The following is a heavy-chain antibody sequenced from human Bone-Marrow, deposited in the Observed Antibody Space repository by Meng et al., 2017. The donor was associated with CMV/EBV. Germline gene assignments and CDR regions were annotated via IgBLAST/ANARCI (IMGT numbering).Heavy chain of an antibody. Sequence: GESLKISCAASGFTFSSYWMSWVRQAPGKGLEWVANIKQDGSEKYYVDSVKGRFTISRDNAKNSLYVQMNSLRAEDTAVYYCARGNTVPSPADYWGQGTLVTVSS. CDR1: GFTFSSYW. J-gene: IGHJ4*02. V-gene: IGHV3-7*01. D-gene: IGHD4-11*01. CDR3: ARGNTVPSPADY. CDR2: IKQDGSEK.